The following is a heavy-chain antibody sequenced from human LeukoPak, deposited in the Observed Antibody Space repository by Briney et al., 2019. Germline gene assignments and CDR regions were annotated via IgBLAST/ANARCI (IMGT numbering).Heavy chain of an antibody. CDR3: ATNAKGWSDAFDI. V-gene: IGHV1-24*01. J-gene: IGHJ3*02. D-gene: IGHD2-15*01. CDR1: GYTLTELS. Sequence: ASVKVSCKVSGYTLTELSMHWVRQAPGKGLEWMGGFDPEDGETIYAQKFQGRVTMTEDTSTDTAYVELSSLRSEDTAVYYCATNAKGWSDAFDIWGQGTMVTVSS. CDR2: FDPEDGET.